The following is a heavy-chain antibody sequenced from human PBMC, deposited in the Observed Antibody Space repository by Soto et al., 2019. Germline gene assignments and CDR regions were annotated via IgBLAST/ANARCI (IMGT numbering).Heavy chain of an antibody. J-gene: IGHJ5*02. CDR3: ARAPTIFGVVIKDWFDP. D-gene: IGHD3-3*01. V-gene: IGHV4-31*03. CDR2: IYYSGST. Sequence: SETLSLTCTVSGGSISSGGYYWSWIRQHPGKGLEWIGYIYYSGSTYYNPSLKSRVTISVDTSKNQFSLKLSSVTAADTAVYYCARAPTIFGVVIKDWFDPWGQGTLVTVSS. CDR1: GGSISSGGYY.